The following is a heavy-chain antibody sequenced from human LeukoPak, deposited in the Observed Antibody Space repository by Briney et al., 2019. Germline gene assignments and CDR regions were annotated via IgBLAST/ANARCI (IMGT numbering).Heavy chain of an antibody. V-gene: IGHV3-11*04. D-gene: IGHD4-17*01. Sequence: GGSLRLSCAASGFTFSDYYMSWIRQAPGKGLEWVSYISSSGSTIYYADSVKGRFTISRDNAKNSLYLQMNSLRAEDTAVYYCARESVTSRGCYYFDYWGQGTLVTVSS. CDR2: ISSSGSTI. J-gene: IGHJ4*02. CDR1: GFTFSDYY. CDR3: ARESVTSRGCYYFDY.